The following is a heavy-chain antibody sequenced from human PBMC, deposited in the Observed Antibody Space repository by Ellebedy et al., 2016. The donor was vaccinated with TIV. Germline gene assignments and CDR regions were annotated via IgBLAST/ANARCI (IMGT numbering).Heavy chain of an antibody. CDR3: ARFHPVAGIF. V-gene: IGHV4-59*01. Sequence: MPSETLSLTCTVSGGSISNYYWSWIRQPPGKGLEWIGYIYYSGSTNYNPSLKSRVTISLDTSKNQFSLKLRSVTTADTAVYYCARFHPVAGIFWGQGTLVTVSS. D-gene: IGHD6-19*01. CDR1: GGSISNYY. CDR2: IYYSGST. J-gene: IGHJ4*02.